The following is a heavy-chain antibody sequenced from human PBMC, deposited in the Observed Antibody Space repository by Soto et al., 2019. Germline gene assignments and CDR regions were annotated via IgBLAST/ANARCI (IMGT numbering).Heavy chain of an antibody. V-gene: IGHV3-30*03. CDR2: ISYDGSNK. D-gene: IGHD1-26*01. CDR1: RFTFSSYG. Sequence: QVQLVESGGGVVQPGRSLRLSCAASRFTFSSYGMHWVRQAPGKGLEWVAVISYDGSNKYYADSVKGRFTISRDNSKNTLYLQMNSLRAEDTAVYYCVVVGATSSFDFWGQGTLVTVSS. J-gene: IGHJ4*02. CDR3: VVVGATSSFDF.